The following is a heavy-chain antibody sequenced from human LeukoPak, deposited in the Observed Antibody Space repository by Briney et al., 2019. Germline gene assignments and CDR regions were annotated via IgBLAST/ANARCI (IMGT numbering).Heavy chain of an antibody. J-gene: IGHJ4*02. CDR1: GYTFTGYY. CDR2: INPNSGGT. Sequence: GASVKVSCKASGYTFTGYYMHWVRQAPGQGLEWMGWINPNSGGTNYAQKFQGRDTMTRDTSISTAYMELSRLRSDDTAVYYCARAKDGANDAFDIWGQGTLVTVSS. D-gene: IGHD4/OR15-4a*01. CDR3: ARAKDGANDAFDI. V-gene: IGHV1-2*02.